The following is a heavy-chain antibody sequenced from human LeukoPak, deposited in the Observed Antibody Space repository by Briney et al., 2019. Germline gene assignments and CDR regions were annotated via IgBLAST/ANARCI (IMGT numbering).Heavy chain of an antibody. D-gene: IGHD5-18*01. CDR3: GRDTGGYGYVDY. Sequence: SETLSLTCTVSGGSISRGDYYWRWLRQPPGRGLEWIGYIYYSGSTYYNPSLKSRLVISVDTSKNQFSLKLNSVTAADTAVYYCGRDTGGYGYVDYWGQGTLVTVSS. CDR1: GGSISRGDYY. V-gene: IGHV4-30-4*01. CDR2: IYYSGST. J-gene: IGHJ4*02.